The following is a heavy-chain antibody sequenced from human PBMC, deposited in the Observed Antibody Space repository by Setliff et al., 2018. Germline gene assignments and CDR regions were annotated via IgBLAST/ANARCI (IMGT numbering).Heavy chain of an antibody. CDR1: GYPFTSYY. D-gene: IGHD6-13*01. Sequence: ASVKVSCKASGYPFTSYYMYWLRQAPGQGPEWLGIINIGGGSASYAQKFQDRVTMTRDTSTNTVYMEVSSLTSDDSAVYYCARGGLAAANKKGVFEYWGQGTLVTVS. CDR3: ARGGLAAANKKGVFEY. J-gene: IGHJ4*02. CDR2: INIGGGSA. V-gene: IGHV1-46*01.